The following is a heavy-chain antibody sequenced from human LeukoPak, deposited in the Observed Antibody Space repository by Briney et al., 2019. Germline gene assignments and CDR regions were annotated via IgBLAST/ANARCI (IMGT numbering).Heavy chain of an antibody. Sequence: PSETLSLTCAVYGGSFSGYYWSWIRQPPGKGLEWIGEINDSGSTNYNPSLNSRVTISKDTSKNQFSLKLSSVAAADTAVYYCARGLRRVTTTPFDYWGQGTLVTVSS. D-gene: IGHD4-17*01. V-gene: IGHV4-34*01. CDR3: ARGLRRVTTTPFDY. CDR1: GGSFSGYY. J-gene: IGHJ4*02. CDR2: INDSGST.